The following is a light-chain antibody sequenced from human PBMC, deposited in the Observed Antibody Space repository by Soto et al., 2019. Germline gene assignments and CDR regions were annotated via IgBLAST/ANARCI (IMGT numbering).Light chain of an antibody. V-gene: IGLV2-14*01. CDR1: SSDVGGYKY. CDR2: EVH. CDR3: CSKTSTNTLV. J-gene: IGLJ3*02. Sequence: QSALTQPASVSGSPGQSITIPCTGTSSDVGGYKYVSWYQQVPGKVPKLIIFEVHNRPSGISSRFSGSKSGNTASLTISGLQPEDEGDYYCCSKTSTNTLVFGGGTKVTVL.